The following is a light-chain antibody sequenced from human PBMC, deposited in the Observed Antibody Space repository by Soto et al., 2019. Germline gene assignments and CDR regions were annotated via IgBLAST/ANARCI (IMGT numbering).Light chain of an antibody. CDR3: GSSTRSSTSV. CDR2: EVS. Sequence: QSALSQPASVSGSPGQSITISCTGTSSDVGGYRSVSWYQHQPGKAPKLIIYEVSNRPSGVSNRFSGSKSGNTASLTISGIQTEDEADYYCGSSTRSSTSVFGTGTKLTVL. J-gene: IGLJ1*01. V-gene: IGLV2-14*01. CDR1: SSDVGGYRS.